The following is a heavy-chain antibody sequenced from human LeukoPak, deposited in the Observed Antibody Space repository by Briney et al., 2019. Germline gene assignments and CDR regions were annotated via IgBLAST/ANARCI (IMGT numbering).Heavy chain of an antibody. Sequence: GGSLRLSCAASGFTFSSYAMHWVRQAPGKGLEWVAVISYDGSNKYYADSVKGRFTISRDNSRNTLYLQMNSLRAEDTAVYYCARDFDSGDYWGQGTLVTVSS. J-gene: IGHJ4*02. D-gene: IGHD3-22*01. CDR3: ARDFDSGDY. V-gene: IGHV3-30-3*01. CDR2: ISYDGSNK. CDR1: GFTFSSYA.